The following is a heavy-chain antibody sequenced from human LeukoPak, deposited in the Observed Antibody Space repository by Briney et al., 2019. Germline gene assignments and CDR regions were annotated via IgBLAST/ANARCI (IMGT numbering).Heavy chain of an antibody. J-gene: IGHJ4*02. Sequence: ASVKVSCKASGGTFSSYAISWVRQAPGQGLEWMGGIIPIFGTANYAQKFQGRVTITADESTSTAYMELSSLRSEDTAVYYCARDDVGYYYDSSGYYRGFDYWGQGTLVTVSS. CDR2: IIPIFGTA. D-gene: IGHD3-22*01. CDR3: ARDDVGYYYDSSGYYRGFDY. V-gene: IGHV1-69*13. CDR1: GGTFSSYA.